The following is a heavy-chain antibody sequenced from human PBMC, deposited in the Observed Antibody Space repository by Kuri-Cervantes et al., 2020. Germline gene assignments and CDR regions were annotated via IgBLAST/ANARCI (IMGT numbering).Heavy chain of an antibody. D-gene: IGHD4-17*01. V-gene: IGHV4-38-2*02. CDR3: ARGYDYGDHKYYFDY. J-gene: IGHJ4*02. CDR1: GYSISSGYY. CDR2: IYHSGST. Sequence: SETLSLTCTVSGYSISSGYYWGWIRQPPGKGLEWIGSIYHSGSTNYNPSLKSRVTISVDTSKNQFSLKLSSVTAADTAVYYCARGYDYGDHKYYFDYWGQGTLVTVSS.